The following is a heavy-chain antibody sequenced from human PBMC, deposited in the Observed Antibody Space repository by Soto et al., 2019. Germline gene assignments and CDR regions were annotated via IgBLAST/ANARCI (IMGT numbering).Heavy chain of an antibody. CDR1: GFTFSSYG. J-gene: IGHJ3*02. V-gene: IGHV3-33*01. D-gene: IGHD3-22*01. CDR2: IWYDGSNK. CDR3: ARDSLYYDSSGYPYAFDI. Sequence: PGGSLRLSCAASGFTFSSYGMHWVRQAPGKGLEWVAVIWYDGSNKYYADSVKGRFTISRDNSKNTLYLQTNSLRAEDTAVYYCARDSLYYDSSGYPYAFDIWGQGTMVTVS.